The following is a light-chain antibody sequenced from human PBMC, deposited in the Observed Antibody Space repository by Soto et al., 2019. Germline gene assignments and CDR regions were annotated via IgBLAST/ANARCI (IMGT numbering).Light chain of an antibody. CDR3: QQYGSSPWT. CDR1: QTIRSNY. V-gene: IGKV3-20*01. J-gene: IGKJ1*01. Sequence: ETVLTQSPGPLSLSPGERATLSCRASQTIRSNYLAWYRQTPGQAPRLLIYGASNRATGIADRFSGSGSGTDFTLIISRLEPEDFALYYCQQYGSSPWTFGQGTKMEIK. CDR2: GAS.